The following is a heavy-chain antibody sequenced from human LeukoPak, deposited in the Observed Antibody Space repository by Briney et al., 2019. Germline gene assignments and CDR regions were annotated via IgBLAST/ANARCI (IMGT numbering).Heavy chain of an antibody. CDR1: GYTFTNYW. V-gene: IGHV1-46*01. J-gene: IGHJ4*02. Sequence: ASVRVSCKASGYTFTNYWIQWVRQTPGQGLEWVALINPNDGSTTYAHKFQGRVTMTRDTSTSTVYMDLSSLTSEDTAVYYCARAPRNSSTMLDYWGQGTLVTVSS. D-gene: IGHD6-13*01. CDR3: ARAPRNSSTMLDY. CDR2: INPNDGST.